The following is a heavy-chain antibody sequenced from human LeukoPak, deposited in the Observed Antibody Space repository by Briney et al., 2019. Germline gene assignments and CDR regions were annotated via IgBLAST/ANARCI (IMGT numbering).Heavy chain of an antibody. CDR3: AKEYRGYSSGQEYWYFDL. J-gene: IGHJ2*01. CDR1: GFTFDDYA. Sequence: PGGSLRLSCAASGFTFDDYAMHWVRQAPGKGLEWVSGISWNSGSIGYADSVKGRFTISRDNAKNSLYLQMNSLRAEDTALYYCAKEYRGYSSGQEYWYFDLWGRGTLVTVSS. V-gene: IGHV3-9*01. CDR2: ISWNSGSI. D-gene: IGHD6-19*01.